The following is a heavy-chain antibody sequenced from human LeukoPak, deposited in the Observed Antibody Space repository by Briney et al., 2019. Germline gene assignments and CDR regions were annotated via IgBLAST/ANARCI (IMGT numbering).Heavy chain of an antibody. J-gene: IGHJ3*02. Sequence: SQTLSLTCVISGDSVSSNSVAWNWIRQSPSRGLEWLGRTYYRSKWYNDYAVSVQGRITVNPDTSKNQFSLQLDSVTPHDMALYYCARGAYSTFDIWGQGTMVTVSS. CDR1: GDSVSSNSVA. D-gene: IGHD4-11*01. V-gene: IGHV6-1*01. CDR2: TYYRSKWYN. CDR3: ARGAYSTFDI.